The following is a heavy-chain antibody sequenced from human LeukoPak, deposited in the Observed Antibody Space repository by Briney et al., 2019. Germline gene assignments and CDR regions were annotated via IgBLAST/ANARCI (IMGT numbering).Heavy chain of an antibody. CDR2: IYYSGST. CDR3: ARDGGDYDSSGYSDY. D-gene: IGHD3-22*01. J-gene: IGHJ4*02. V-gene: IGHV4-34*01. CDR1: GGSFSGYY. Sequence: SETLSLTCAVYGGSFSGYYRSWIRQPPGKGLEWIGSIYYSGSTYYNPSLKSRVTISVDTSKNQFSLKLSSVTAADTAVYYCARDGGDYDSSGYSDYWGQGTLVTVSS.